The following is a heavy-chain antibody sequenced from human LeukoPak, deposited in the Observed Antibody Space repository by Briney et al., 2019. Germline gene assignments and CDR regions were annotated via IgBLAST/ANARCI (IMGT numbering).Heavy chain of an antibody. CDR2: ISGGGDST. D-gene: IGHD6-19*01. CDR3: ARERVAGDFDY. CDR1: GFRFSGYA. J-gene: IGHJ4*02. Sequence: GGSLRLSCAASGFRFSGYAMSWVRQAPEKGLEWVSAISGGGDSTYYADSVKGRFPLSRDNSKNTLYLQMNSLRAEDTAVYYCARERVAGDFDYWGQGTLVTVSS. V-gene: IGHV3-23*01.